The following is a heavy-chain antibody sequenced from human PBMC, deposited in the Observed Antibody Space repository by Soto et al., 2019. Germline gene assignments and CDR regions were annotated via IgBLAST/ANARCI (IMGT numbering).Heavy chain of an antibody. CDR1: GDSISSYY. V-gene: IGHV4-59*01. D-gene: IGHD1-26*01. Sequence: SETLSLTCTVSGDSISSYYWSWIRQPPGKGLEWIGFISYSGSTSYNPSLKSRVTISVDTSKNQFSLKLSSVTAADTAVYYCARYSGTYYAYWGPGTLVTVSS. CDR3: ARYSGTYYAY. CDR2: ISYSGST. J-gene: IGHJ4*02.